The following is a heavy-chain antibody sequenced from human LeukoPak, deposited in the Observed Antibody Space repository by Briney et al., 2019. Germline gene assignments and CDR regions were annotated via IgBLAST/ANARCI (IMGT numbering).Heavy chain of an antibody. CDR3: ARATNYYDSSGYYSVSFFY. CDR1: GFTVSSNY. J-gene: IGHJ4*02. CDR2: IYSGGST. D-gene: IGHD3-22*01. Sequence: GALRLSCAASGFTVSSNYMSWVRQAPGKGLEWVSVIYSGGSTYYADSVKGRFTISRDNSKNTLYLQMNSLRAEDTAVYYCARATNYYDSSGYYSVSFFYWGQGTLVTVSS. V-gene: IGHV3-53*01.